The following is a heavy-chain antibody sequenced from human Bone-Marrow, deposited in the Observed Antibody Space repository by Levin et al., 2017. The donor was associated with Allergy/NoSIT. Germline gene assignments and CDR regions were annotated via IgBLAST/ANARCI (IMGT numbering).Heavy chain of an antibody. CDR3: ARQEYSYGYGDY. V-gene: IGHV5-51*01. CDR1: GYSFTNSW. CDR2: IYPGDSDT. J-gene: IGHJ4*02. D-gene: IGHD5-18*01. Sequence: PRESLKISCKGSGYSFTNSWIVWVRQMPGKGLEWMGIIYPGDSDTRYSPSFQGQVSISADKSISTAYLQWSGLKASDTALYYCARQEYSYGYGDYWGQGTLVTVSS.